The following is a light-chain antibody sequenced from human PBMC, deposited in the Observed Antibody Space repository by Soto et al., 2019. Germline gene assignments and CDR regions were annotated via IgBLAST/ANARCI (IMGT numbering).Light chain of an antibody. CDR2: SHN. CDR3: ASWDARLNGYV. V-gene: IGLV1-44*01. J-gene: IGLJ1*01. CDR1: SSNIGNNA. Sequence: VLAQSPSASGTPGQRVTISCSGSSSNIGNNAVNWYQHLPGTAPKLLVYSHNQRPSGVSDRFSGSQSGTSASLAISGLQSEDEADYYCASWDARLNGYVFGPGTKVTVL.